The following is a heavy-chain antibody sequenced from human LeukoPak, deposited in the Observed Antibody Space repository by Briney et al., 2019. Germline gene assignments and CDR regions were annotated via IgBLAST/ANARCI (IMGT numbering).Heavy chain of an antibody. J-gene: IGHJ4*02. CDR3: AKDRDDSSGYNPLADY. D-gene: IGHD3-22*01. CDR1: GFTFGSCS. V-gene: IGHV3-48*01. Sequence: QSGGSLRLSCAASGFTFGSCSMNWVRQAPGRGLEWVSHISPGSGTIYYADSVKGRFTISRDNSKNTLYLQMNSLRAEDTAVYYCAKDRDDSSGYNPLADYWGQGTLVTVSS. CDR2: ISPGSGTI.